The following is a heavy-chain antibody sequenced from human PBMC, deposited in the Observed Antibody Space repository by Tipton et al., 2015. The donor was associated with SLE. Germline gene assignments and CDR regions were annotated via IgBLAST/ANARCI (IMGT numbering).Heavy chain of an antibody. CDR3: TKDGSHDYESSAHYYFDN. D-gene: IGHD3-22*01. Sequence: SLRLSCAASGFTFDDYTMHWVRQVPGKGLEWVSLISWDGRHTIYADSVKGRFTISRDKGENSLFLQMNSLRTEDSALYYCTKDGSHDYESSAHYYFDNWGQGTLVTVSS. V-gene: IGHV3-43*01. J-gene: IGHJ4*02. CDR1: GFTFDDYT. CDR2: ISWDGRHT.